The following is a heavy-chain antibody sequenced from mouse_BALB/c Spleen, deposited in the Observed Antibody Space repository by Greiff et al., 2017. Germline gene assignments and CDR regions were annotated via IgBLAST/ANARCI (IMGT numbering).Heavy chain of an antibody. Sequence: EVKVVESGGGLVKPGGSLKLSCAASGFAFSSYDMSWVRQTPEKRLEWVAYISSGGGSTYYPDTVKGRFTISRDNAKNTLYLQMSSLKSEDTAMYYCARGEDYDEAYWGQGTLVTVSA. J-gene: IGHJ3*01. CDR3: ARGEDYDEAY. V-gene: IGHV5-12-1*01. CDR1: GFAFSSYD. CDR2: ISSGGGST. D-gene: IGHD2-4*01.